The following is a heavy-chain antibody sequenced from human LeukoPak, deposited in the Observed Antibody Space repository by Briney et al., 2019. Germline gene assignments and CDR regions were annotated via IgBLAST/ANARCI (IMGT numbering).Heavy chain of an antibody. D-gene: IGHD2-2*01. CDR1: GYTFTGYY. V-gene: IGHV1-2*06. CDR3: ARARDIVVVLIDY. J-gene: IGHJ4*02. CDR2: INPNSGGT. Sequence: GASVKVSCKASGYTFTGYYMHWVRQAPGQGLEWMGRINPNSGGTNYAQKFQGRVTMTRDTSISTAYVELSRLRSDDTAVYYCARARDIVVVLIDYWGQGTLVTVSS.